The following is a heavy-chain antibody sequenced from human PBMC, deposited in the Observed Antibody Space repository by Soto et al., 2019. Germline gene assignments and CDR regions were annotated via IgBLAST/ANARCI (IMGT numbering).Heavy chain of an antibody. J-gene: IGHJ4*02. Sequence: SETLSLTCTVSGGSISSSSYYWVWVRHPPGKGLEWIGSIYYSGTTYYNPSLKSRVTISVDTSKNQFSLKLSSVTAADTAVYYCARHRGYYDILTGYYTELNFDYWGQGTLVTAPQ. CDR2: IYYSGTT. CDR1: GGSISSSSYY. CDR3: ARHRGYYDILTGYYTELNFDY. D-gene: IGHD3-9*01. V-gene: IGHV4-39*01.